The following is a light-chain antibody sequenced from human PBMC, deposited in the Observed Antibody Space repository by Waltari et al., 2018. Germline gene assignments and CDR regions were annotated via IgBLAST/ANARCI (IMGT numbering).Light chain of an antibody. CDR1: QSLVHTDGNTY. CDR2: KIS. J-gene: IGKJ2*01. V-gene: IGKV2-30*02. Sequence: DVVMTQSPLSLPVTLGQPASISCRSSQSLVHTDGNTYLNWFYQRPGQSPRRLVYKISNRNSGVPDRLSGSGSGTDFTLKISRVEAEDVGVYYCMQGTHWPYTFGQGTKLEIK. CDR3: MQGTHWPYT.